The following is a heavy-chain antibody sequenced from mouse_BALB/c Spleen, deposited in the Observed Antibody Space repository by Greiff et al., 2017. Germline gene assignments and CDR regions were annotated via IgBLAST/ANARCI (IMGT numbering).Heavy chain of an antibody. V-gene: IGHV1S81*02. D-gene: IGHD2-4*01. Sequence: QVQLQQPGAELVKPGASVKLSCKASGYTFTSYWMHWVKQRPGQGLEWIGEINPSNGRTNYNEKFKSKATLTVDKSSSTAYMQLSSLTSEDSAVYYCARRLEAMDYWGQGTSVTVAS. CDR2: INPSNGRT. CDR1: GYTFTSYW. CDR3: ARRLEAMDY. J-gene: IGHJ4*01.